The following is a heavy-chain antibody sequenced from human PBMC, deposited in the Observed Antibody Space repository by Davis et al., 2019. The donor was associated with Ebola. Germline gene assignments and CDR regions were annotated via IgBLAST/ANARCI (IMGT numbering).Heavy chain of an antibody. V-gene: IGHV4-59*01. Sequence: SETLSLTCTVSGGSISSYYWSWIRQPPGKGLEWIGYISYNGSTYYSPSLKSRVTISVDTSKNQFSLKLSSVTAADTAVYYCARVVYYYGMDVWGQGTTVTVSS. CDR2: ISYNGST. CDR1: GGSISSYY. CDR3: ARVVYYYGMDV. J-gene: IGHJ6*02.